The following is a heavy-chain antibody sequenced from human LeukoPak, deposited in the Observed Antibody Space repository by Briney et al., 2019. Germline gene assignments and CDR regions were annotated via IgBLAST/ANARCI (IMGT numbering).Heavy chain of an antibody. CDR3: AKARLVTTHFDY. Sequence: GGSLRLSCAASGFTFSSYVMSWVRQAPGKGLEWVSTITGSGGRTYYADSVKGPFTISRDNSKHTLYLQMNSLRAEDTAVYYCAKARLVTTHFDYWGQGTLVTVSS. J-gene: IGHJ4*02. V-gene: IGHV3-23*01. CDR2: ITGSGGRT. D-gene: IGHD4-17*01. CDR1: GFTFSSYV.